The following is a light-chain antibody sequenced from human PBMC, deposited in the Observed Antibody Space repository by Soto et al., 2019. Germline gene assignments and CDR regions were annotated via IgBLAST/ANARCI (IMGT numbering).Light chain of an antibody. J-gene: IGKJ1*01. V-gene: IGKV3-20*01. CDR3: QQYGSSRWT. Sequence: EIVLTQSPGTLSLSPGERATLSCRASQTVSSNYLAWYQQKPGQAPRLLIYVASSRATGIPDRFSGSGSGTDFTLAISSLEPEDFAVYYCQQYGSSRWTFGQGTKV. CDR2: VAS. CDR1: QTVSSNY.